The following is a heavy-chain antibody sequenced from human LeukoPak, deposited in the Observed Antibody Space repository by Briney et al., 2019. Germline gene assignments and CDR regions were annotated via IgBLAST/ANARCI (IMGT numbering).Heavy chain of an antibody. D-gene: IGHD3-22*01. J-gene: IGHJ3*02. CDR2: IYPGDSDT. Sequence: GAPLKISCKGSGSRSTSYWIGGVRQMPAKGREWMVIIYPGDSDTRYSPSFQGQVTISADMSISTSYLQWSSLKASDTAMYYCARDTSHNYDDSSSMAFDIWGQGTMVTVSS. V-gene: IGHV5-51*01. CDR1: GSRSTSYW. CDR3: ARDTSHNYDDSSSMAFDI.